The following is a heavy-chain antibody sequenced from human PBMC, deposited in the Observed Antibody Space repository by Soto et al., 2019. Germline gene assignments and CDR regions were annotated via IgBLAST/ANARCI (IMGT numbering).Heavy chain of an antibody. D-gene: IGHD3-10*01. CDR2: IYHSGST. J-gene: IGHJ4*02. Sequence: SETLPLTCAVSGGSISSSNWRSWVRQPPGKGLEWIGEIYHSGSTNYNPSLKSRVTISVDTSKNQFSLKLSSVTAADTAVYYCARLRGSGTSTGGLDYWGQGTLVTVS. CDR1: GGSISSSNW. V-gene: IGHV4-4*02. CDR3: ARLRGSGTSTGGLDY.